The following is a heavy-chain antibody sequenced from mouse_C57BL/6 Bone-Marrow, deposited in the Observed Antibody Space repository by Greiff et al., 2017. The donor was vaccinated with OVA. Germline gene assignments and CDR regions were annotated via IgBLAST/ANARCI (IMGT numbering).Heavy chain of an antibody. Sequence: QVQLQQPGAELVRPGSSVKLSCKASGYTFTSYWMDWVKQRPGQGLEWIGNIYPSDSETHYNQKFKDKATLTVDKSSSTAYMQLSSLTSEDSAVYYCARRRDYYGNWYFDVWGTGTTVTVSS. J-gene: IGHJ1*03. CDR1: GYTFTSYW. D-gene: IGHD1-1*02. CDR3: ARRRDYYGNWYFDV. V-gene: IGHV1-61*01. CDR2: IYPSDSET.